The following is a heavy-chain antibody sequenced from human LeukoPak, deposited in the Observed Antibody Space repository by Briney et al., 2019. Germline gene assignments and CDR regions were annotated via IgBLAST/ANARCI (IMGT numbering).Heavy chain of an antibody. J-gene: IGHJ6*02. D-gene: IGHD3-16*01. CDR2: INHNGNVN. V-gene: IGHV3-7*03. CDR3: ARGGGLDV. Sequence: GGSLRLSCAASGFTFSSYAMNWARQAPGRGLEWVASINHNGNVNYYVDSVKGRFTISRDNAKNSLYLQMSNLRAEDTAVYFCARGGGLDVWGQGATVTVSS. CDR1: GFTFSSYA.